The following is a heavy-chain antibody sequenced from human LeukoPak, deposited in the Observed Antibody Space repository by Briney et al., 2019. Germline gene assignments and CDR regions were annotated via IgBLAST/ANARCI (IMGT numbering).Heavy chain of an antibody. J-gene: IGHJ1*01. CDR3: ARRRYYDGSGYLE. D-gene: IGHD3-22*01. V-gene: IGHV4-39*01. Sequence: KPSETLSLTCSVSGDSVSRSDSYWDWIRQPPGKGLEWIGTIYYSGRTYYSPSLKRRVTMSVDPSNNQFYLNLRSVTAPDMALYYGARRRYYDGSGYLEWAQGTLLSVFS. CDR1: GDSVSRSDSY. CDR2: IYYSGRT.